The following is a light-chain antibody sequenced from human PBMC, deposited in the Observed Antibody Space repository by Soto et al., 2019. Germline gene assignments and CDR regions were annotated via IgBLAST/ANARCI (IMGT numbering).Light chain of an antibody. CDR3: ASKTTSSTVL. J-gene: IGLJ2*01. V-gene: IGLV2-14*01. CDR1: SSDVGGYDY. CDR2: EVS. Sequence: QSALTQPPSASGSPGQSVTISCTGTSSDVGGYDYVSWYQQHPGKAPKLMIYEVSKRPSEVSNRFSGSKSGDTASLTISGLQAEDEAIYYCASKTTSSTVLFGGGTKLTVL.